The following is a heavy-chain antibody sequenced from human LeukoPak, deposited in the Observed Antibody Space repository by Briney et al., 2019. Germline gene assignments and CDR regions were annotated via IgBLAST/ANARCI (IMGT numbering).Heavy chain of an antibody. CDR1: GFPFSSYA. J-gene: IGHJ6*02. D-gene: IGHD2-15*01. CDR3: VRGYSFGPYGMDV. V-gene: IGHV3-64D*09. Sequence: GGSLRLSCSASGFPFSSYAMRWVRQAPGKGLEYVSAISDSGGSTYYADSVKGRFTISRDNSKNTLYLQMSSLRAEDTAVYFCVRGYSFGPYGMDVWGQGTTVTVSS. CDR2: ISDSGGST.